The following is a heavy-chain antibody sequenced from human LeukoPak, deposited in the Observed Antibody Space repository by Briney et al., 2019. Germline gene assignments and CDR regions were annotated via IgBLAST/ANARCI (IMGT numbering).Heavy chain of an antibody. CDR3: ARDREGGYDLDY. V-gene: IGHV1-69*10. J-gene: IGHJ4*02. CDR2: IIPILGIA. CDR1: GYTFTSYG. D-gene: IGHD5-12*01. Sequence: SVKVSCKASGYTFTSYGISWVRQAPGQGLEWMGGIIPILGIANYAQKFQGRVTITADKSTSTAYMELSSLRSEDTAVYYCARDREGGYDLDYWGQGTLVTVSS.